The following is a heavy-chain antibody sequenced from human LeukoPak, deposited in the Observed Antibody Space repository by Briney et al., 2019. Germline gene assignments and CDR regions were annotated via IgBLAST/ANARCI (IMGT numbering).Heavy chain of an antibody. CDR3: ARGERGKTDY. CDR2: ISSSGSTI. Sequence: GGSLRLSCAASGFTFSSYEMNWVRQAPGKGLEWVSYISSSGSTIYYADSVKGRFTISRDNAKNSLYLQMNSLRAEDTAAYYCARGERGKTDYWGQGTLVTVSS. CDR1: GFTFSSYE. J-gene: IGHJ4*02. V-gene: IGHV3-48*03.